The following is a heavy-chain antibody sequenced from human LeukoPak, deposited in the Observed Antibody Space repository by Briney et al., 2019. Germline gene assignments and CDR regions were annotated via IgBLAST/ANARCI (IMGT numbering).Heavy chain of an antibody. CDR3: TREYFDWL. CDR2: IRYDGSNK. Sequence: GGSLRLSCAASGFTFSSYGMHWVRQAPGKGLEWVAFIRYDGSNKYYADSVKGRFTISRDNSKNTLYLQMNSLKTEDTAVYYCTREYFDWLWGQGTLVTVSS. V-gene: IGHV3-30*02. J-gene: IGHJ4*02. D-gene: IGHD3-9*01. CDR1: GFTFSSYG.